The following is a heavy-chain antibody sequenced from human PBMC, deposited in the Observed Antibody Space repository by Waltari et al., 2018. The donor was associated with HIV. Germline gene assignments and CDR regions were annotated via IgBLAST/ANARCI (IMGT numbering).Heavy chain of an antibody. V-gene: IGHV3-21*01. Sequence: EVRLLESGGGLVRPGGSLRLSCAASGFWCSDYNMNWVRQGPGKGLEWVASIGSLQNFIHYADSVKGRFTVSRDNAKNSLYLQMNSLTAEDTAVYYCARGPSSGWSWFDPWGQGTLVTVSS. CDR3: ARGPSSGWSWFDP. J-gene: IGHJ5*02. CDR1: GFWCSDYN. CDR2: IGSLQNFI. D-gene: IGHD6-19*01.